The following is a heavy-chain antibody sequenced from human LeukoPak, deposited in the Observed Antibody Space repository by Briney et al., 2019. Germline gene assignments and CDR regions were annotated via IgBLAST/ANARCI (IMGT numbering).Heavy chain of an antibody. CDR3: ARVGKDSGYDWLYYFDY. CDR1: GVTFSSYA. D-gene: IGHD5-12*01. V-gene: IGHV3-30*04. J-gene: IGHJ4*02. CDR2: ISYDGSNK. Sequence: GRSLRLSCAASGVTFSSYAMHWVRQAPGKGLEWVAVISYDGSNKYYADSVKGRFTISRDNSKNTLYLQMNSLRAEDTAVYYCARVGKDSGYDWLYYFDYWGQGTLVTVSS.